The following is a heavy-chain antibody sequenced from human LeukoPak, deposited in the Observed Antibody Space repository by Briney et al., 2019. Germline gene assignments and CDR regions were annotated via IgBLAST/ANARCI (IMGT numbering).Heavy chain of an antibody. J-gene: IGHJ4*02. CDR3: ARGRKYTLGYRVTELGSGYSDY. D-gene: IGHD3-10*01. V-gene: IGHV4-59*01. Sequence: SETLSLTCTVSGGSISNYYWNWIRQPPGKGLEWIGYIYYSGTTNYNPSLKSRVSMSVDTSKNQFSLKLSSVTAADTAVYYCARGRKYTLGYRVTELGSGYSDYWGQGTLVTVSS. CDR2: IYYSGTT. CDR1: GGSISNYY.